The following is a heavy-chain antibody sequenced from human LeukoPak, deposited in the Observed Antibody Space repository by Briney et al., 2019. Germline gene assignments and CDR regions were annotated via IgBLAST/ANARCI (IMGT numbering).Heavy chain of an antibody. J-gene: IGHJ3*02. CDR2: ISGGGDDT. D-gene: IGHD2-21*01. CDR1: GFTFSNYA. V-gene: IGHV3-23*01. Sequence: PGGSLRLSCVVSGFTFSNYAMSWVRQAPGKGLEWVSAISGGGDDTFYADSVKGRFTISRDNSKNTLYLQMGSLRAEDMAVYYCARAGGDDAFDIWGQGTMVTVSS. CDR3: ARAGGDDAFDI.